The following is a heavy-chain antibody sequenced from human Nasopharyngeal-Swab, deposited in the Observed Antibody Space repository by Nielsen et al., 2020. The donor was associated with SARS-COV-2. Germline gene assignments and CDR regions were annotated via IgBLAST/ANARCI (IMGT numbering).Heavy chain of an antibody. CDR2: INSDGGSS. V-gene: IGHV3-74*01. D-gene: IGHD4-17*01. CDR1: GFTFSSLW. Sequence: GESLKISCAASGFTFSSLWMHWVRQAPGKGLVWVSYINSDGGSSTYADSVKGRFTISRDNAKNTLYLQMDSLRAEDTAAYYCARGGYGAIDYWGQGALVTVSS. J-gene: IGHJ4*02. CDR3: ARGGYGAIDY.